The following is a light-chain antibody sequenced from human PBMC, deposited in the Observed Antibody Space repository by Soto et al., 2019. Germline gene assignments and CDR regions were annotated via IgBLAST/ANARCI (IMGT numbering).Light chain of an antibody. CDR3: SSYTSSSTYV. CDR2: DVS. Sequence: QSVLTQPASVSGSPGQSITISYKETSSDVGGYNYVSWYQQHPGKAPKLMIYDVSNRPSGVSNRFSGSKSGNTASLTISGLQAEDEADYYCSSYTSSSTYVFGTGTKVTVL. V-gene: IGLV2-14*01. J-gene: IGLJ1*01. CDR1: SSDVGGYNY.